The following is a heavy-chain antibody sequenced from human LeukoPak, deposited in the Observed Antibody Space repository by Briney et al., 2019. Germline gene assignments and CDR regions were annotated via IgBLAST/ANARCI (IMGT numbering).Heavy chain of an antibody. CDR2: IYYSGST. CDR3: ARDGA. Sequence: SETLSLTCAVYGGSFSGYYWSWIRQPPGKGLEWIGSIYYSGSTYYNPSLKSRVTISVDTSKNQFSLKLSSVTAADTAVYYCARDGAWGQGTLVTVSS. V-gene: IGHV4-34*01. J-gene: IGHJ5*02. CDR1: GGSFSGYY.